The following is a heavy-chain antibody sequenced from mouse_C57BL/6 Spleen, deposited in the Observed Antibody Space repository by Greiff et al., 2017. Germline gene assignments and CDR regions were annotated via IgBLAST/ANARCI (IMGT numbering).Heavy chain of an antibody. Sequence: QVQLKQPGAELVKPGASVKMSCKASGYTFTSYWIPWVKQRPGQGLEWIGDIYPASGSTNYNEKFKSKATLTVDTSSSTAYMQLSSLTSEDSAVYCCARWDDGYLDYWGQGTTLTVSS. D-gene: IGHD2-3*01. CDR3: ARWDDGYLDY. V-gene: IGHV1-55*01. CDR2: IYPASGST. CDR1: GYTFTSYW. J-gene: IGHJ2*01.